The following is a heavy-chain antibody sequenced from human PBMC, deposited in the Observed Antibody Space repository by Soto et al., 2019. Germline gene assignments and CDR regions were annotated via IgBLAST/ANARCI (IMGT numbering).Heavy chain of an antibody. CDR2: ISYDGSNK. Sequence: QVQLVESGGGVAQPGRSLRLSCAASGFTFSSYAMHWVRQAPGKGLEWVAVISYDGSNKYYADSVKGRFTISRDNSKNTLYLQMNSLRAEDTAVYYCARWSPLDYWGQGTLVTVSS. CDR3: ARWSPLDY. J-gene: IGHJ4*02. CDR1: GFTFSSYA. D-gene: IGHD2-15*01. V-gene: IGHV3-30-3*01.